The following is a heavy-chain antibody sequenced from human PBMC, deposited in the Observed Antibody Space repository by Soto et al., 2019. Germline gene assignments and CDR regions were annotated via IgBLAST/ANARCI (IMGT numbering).Heavy chain of an antibody. CDR1: GYTFTSYG. D-gene: IGHD5-18*01. CDR2: ISANIGTA. Sequence: SVKVSCKASGYTFTSYGISWVRQAPGQGLEWMGGISANIGTANYAQKFQGRVTMTTDESTSTAYMELSSLRSEDTAVYYCAREVPGDLDKAPTSRGYYYYGVDVWGQGTTVTVSS. V-gene: IGHV1-69*05. CDR3: AREVPGDLDKAPTSRGYYYYGVDV. J-gene: IGHJ6*02.